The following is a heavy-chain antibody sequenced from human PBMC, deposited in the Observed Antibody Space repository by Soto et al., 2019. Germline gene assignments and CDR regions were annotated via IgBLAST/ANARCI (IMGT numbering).Heavy chain of an antibody. D-gene: IGHD2-2*01. CDR1: GFTFSGFT. Sequence: PGGSLRLSCAASGFTFSGFTMNWVRQAPGRGLEWVSYISRRGETIYYADSVKGRFTISRDNPENSLYLQMNSLRDEDTAVYYCASRNLADCSGTSCLYYFDYWGQGTLVTVSS. J-gene: IGHJ4*02. V-gene: IGHV3-48*02. CDR2: ISRRGETI. CDR3: ASRNLADCSGTSCLYYFDY.